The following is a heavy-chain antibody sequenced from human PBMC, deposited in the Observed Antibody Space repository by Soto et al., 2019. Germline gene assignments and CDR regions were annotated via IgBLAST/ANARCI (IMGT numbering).Heavy chain of an antibody. CDR1: QFPFDVYS. V-gene: IGHV3-48*02. Sequence: PGESLKISCVASQFPFDVYSMHWVRQAPGKGLEWVSYIRHTTSATFYADAVKGRFTISRDNRKNSLFLQMNSLRDDDTGVYFCARDRGSSGMFELDVWDPGTLVTVSS. J-gene: IGHJ3*01. CDR2: IRHTTSAT. D-gene: IGHD6-19*01. CDR3: ARDRGSSGMFELDV.